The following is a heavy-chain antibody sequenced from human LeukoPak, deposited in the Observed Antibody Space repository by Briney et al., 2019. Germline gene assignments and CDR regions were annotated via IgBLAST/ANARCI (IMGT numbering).Heavy chain of an antibody. D-gene: IGHD2-2*01. Sequence: ASVKVSCKASGYTLTSYAMHWVRQAPGQRLEWMGWIDAGNGDTRYSQKFQGRVTITRDTSASTAYIELRSLRSEDTAMYYCARGSTSDWPLDHWGQETLVTISS. V-gene: IGHV1-3*01. CDR2: IDAGNGDT. CDR3: ARGSTSDWPLDH. J-gene: IGHJ4*02. CDR1: GYTLTSYA.